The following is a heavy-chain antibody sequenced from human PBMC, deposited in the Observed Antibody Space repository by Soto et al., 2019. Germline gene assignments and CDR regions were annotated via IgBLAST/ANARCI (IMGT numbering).Heavy chain of an antibody. CDR2: ITGSGSDI. CDR3: AKLGSSSWSPHYYFDY. V-gene: IGHV3-23*01. J-gene: IGHJ4*02. Sequence: GVLRLSCAASGFIFYNYAMGWVRQAPGKGLEWVSVITGSGSDIYYVVSVKGRFSFSRDNSGNTLYLQMNSLRAEDTVIYYCAKLGSSSWSPHYYFDYWGQGTLVTVSS. D-gene: IGHD2-2*01. CDR1: GFIFYNYA.